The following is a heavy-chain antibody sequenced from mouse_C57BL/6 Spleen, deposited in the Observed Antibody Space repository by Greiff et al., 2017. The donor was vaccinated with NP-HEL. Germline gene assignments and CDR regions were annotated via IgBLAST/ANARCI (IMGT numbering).Heavy chain of an antibody. CDR1: GYTFTSYW. J-gene: IGHJ2*01. CDR2: IYPGSGST. Sequence: VQLQQPGAELVKPGASVKMSCKASGYTFTSYWITWVKQRPGQGLEWIGDIYPGSGSTNYNEKFKSKATLTVDTSSSTAYMQLSSLTSEDSAVYYCARREATAQATSYYFDYWGQGTTLTVSS. CDR3: ARREATAQATSYYFDY. V-gene: IGHV1-55*01. D-gene: IGHD3-2*02.